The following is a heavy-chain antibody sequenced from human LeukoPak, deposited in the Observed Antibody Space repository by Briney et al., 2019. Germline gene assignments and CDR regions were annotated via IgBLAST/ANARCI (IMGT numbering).Heavy chain of an antibody. J-gene: IGHJ6*03. CDR2: IYYSGST. D-gene: IGHD3-22*01. V-gene: IGHV4-59*08. CDR3: ARHASSGYRLHYMDV. Sequence: SETLSLTCTVSGGSISSYYWIWIRQPPGKGLEWIGYIYYSGSTNYNPSLKSRVTISVDTSKNQFSLKLSSVTAADTAVYYCARHASSGYRLHYMDVWGKGTTVTVSS. CDR1: GGSISSYY.